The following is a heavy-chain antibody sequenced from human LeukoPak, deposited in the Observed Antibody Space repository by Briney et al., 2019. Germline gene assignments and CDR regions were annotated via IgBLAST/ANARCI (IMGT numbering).Heavy chain of an antibody. V-gene: IGHV3-33*08. CDR2: LVYDARS. D-gene: IGHD6-19*01. CDR1: GFTFSSYT. CDR3: ARDLSAAFDF. J-gene: IGHJ4*02. Sequence: GGSLRLSCAASGFTFSSYTMSWVRQAPGKGLEWVARLVYDARSDYANSVKGRFSISRDDSKNTLFLDMSNLRVEDTALYYCARDLSAAFDFWGQGVLVTVSS.